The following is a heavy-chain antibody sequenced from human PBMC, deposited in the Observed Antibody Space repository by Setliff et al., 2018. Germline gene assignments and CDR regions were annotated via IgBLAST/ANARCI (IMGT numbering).Heavy chain of an antibody. V-gene: IGHV4-39*07. Sequence: SETLSLTCNVSGGSISSSNYHWGWVRQPPGKGLEWIANIYFNGDTVKQPFLKSRVTISIDTSKNQFSLGLSSVIVADSATYYCVRVRVVQGYYEFDSWGQGALVTVSS. J-gene: IGHJ4*02. D-gene: IGHD3-16*01. CDR3: VRVRVVQGYYEFDS. CDR2: IYFNGDT. CDR1: GGSISSSNYH.